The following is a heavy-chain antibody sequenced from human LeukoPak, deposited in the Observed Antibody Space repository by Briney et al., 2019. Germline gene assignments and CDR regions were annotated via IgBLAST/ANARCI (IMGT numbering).Heavy chain of an antibody. Sequence: GGSLRLSCAASGFTFSSYGMHWVRQAPGKGLEWVAFIRYDGSNKYYADSVKGRFTISRDNSKNTLYLQMNSLRAEDTAVYYCAKPLLRYFDWLLDYWGQGTLVTVSS. CDR3: AKPLLRYFDWLLDY. J-gene: IGHJ4*02. CDR2: IRYDGSNK. V-gene: IGHV3-30*02. D-gene: IGHD3-9*01. CDR1: GFTFSSYG.